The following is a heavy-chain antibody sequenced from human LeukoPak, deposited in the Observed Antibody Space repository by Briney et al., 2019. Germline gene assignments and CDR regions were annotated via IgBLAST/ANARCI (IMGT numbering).Heavy chain of an antibody. CDR3: ARDRTYQPRIKIGADYYYYGMDV. V-gene: IGHV3-30-3*01. CDR2: ISYDGSNK. Sequence: GGSLRLSCAASGFTFNSYAMHWVRQAPGKGLEWVAVISYDGSNKYYADSVKGRFTISRDNSKNTLYLQMNSLRAEDTAVYYCARDRTYQPRIKIGADYYYYGMDVWGQGTTVTVSS. J-gene: IGHJ6*02. CDR1: GFTFNSYA. D-gene: IGHD2-2*01.